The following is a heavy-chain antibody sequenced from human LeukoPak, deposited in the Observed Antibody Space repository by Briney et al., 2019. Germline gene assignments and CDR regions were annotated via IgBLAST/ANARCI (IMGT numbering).Heavy chain of an antibody. CDR2: INSDGSST. CDR1: GFTFSSYW. Sequence: PGGSLRLSCAASGFTFSSYWMHWVRQAPGKGLVWVSRINSDGSSTRYADSVKGRFTISRDNAKNTLYLQMNSLRAEDTAVYYCARDFGYDFWSGYYTVTPHYYMDVWGKGTTVTVSS. D-gene: IGHD3-3*01. J-gene: IGHJ6*03. CDR3: ARDFGYDFWSGYYTVTPHYYMDV. V-gene: IGHV3-74*01.